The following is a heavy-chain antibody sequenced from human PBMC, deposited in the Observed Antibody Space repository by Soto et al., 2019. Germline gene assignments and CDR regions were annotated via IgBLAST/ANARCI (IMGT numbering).Heavy chain of an antibody. CDR2: ISYDGTNK. J-gene: IGHJ4*02. V-gene: IGHV3-30*01. D-gene: IGHD6-13*01. Sequence: QVQLVESGGGVVQPGRSLRLSCAASGFTFRSYAMDWVRQAPGKGLEWVAVISYDGTNKYYADSVKGRFTIFRDNSKDTLSLQMNSLRAEDTDVYYCARGDSNSWSDYWGQGTLVTVSS. CDR3: ARGDSNSWSDY. CDR1: GFTFRSYA.